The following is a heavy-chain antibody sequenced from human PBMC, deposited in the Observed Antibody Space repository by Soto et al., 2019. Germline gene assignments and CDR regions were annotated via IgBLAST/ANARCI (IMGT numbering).Heavy chain of an antibody. J-gene: IGHJ6*02. V-gene: IGHV1-2*04. D-gene: IGHD2-8*01. CDR3: ARGDSTDCSNGVCSFFYNHDMDV. CDR1: GYSFTDYH. Sequence: ASVKVSCKASGYSFTDYHIHWVRQAPGQGLEWLGRINPKSGGTSTAQRFQGWVTMTTDTSISTASMELTRLTSDDTAIYYCARGDSTDCSNGVCSFFYNHDMDVWGQGTTVTVSS. CDR2: INPKSGGT.